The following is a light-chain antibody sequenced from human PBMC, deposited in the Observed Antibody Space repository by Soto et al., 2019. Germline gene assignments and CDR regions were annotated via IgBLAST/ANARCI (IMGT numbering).Light chain of an antibody. CDR1: QGISTW. J-gene: IGKJ2*02. Sequence: DIPMTQSPSSLSASVGDTVTISCRASQGISTWLAWYQQKPGKAPKLLIYAASYLQNGVPSRFSGRGSGTDFTLTISSLQPEDFVTYYCQQANSFPRTFGQGTKLEIK. V-gene: IGKV1-12*01. CDR3: QQANSFPRT. CDR2: AAS.